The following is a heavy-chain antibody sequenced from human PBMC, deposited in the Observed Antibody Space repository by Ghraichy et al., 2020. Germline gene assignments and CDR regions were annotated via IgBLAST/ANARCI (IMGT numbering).Heavy chain of an antibody. V-gene: IGHV4-39*07. CDR3: ARRHSSSWYSPARHFDY. CDR2: IYYSGST. D-gene: IGHD6-13*01. CDR1: GGSISSSSYY. Sequence: SETLSLTCTVSGGSISSSSYYWGWIRQPPGKGLEWIGSIYYSGSTYYNPSLKSRVTISVDTSKNQFSLKLSSVTAADTAVYYCARRHSSSWYSPARHFDYWGQGTLVTVSS. J-gene: IGHJ4*02.